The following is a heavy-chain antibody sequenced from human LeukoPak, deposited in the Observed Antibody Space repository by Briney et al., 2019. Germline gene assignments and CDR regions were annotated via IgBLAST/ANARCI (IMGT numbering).Heavy chain of an antibody. CDR2: ISAYNANT. CDR1: GYTFNRYA. J-gene: IGHJ4*02. V-gene: IGHV1-18*01. Sequence: ASVKVSCKASGYTFNRYATTWVRQAPGQGLEWMGWISAYNANTNFAQKFQGRVTMTTDTSTSTAYMELMSLRSDDTAVYYCARGPPPDFDWWGQGTLVTVSS. CDR3: ARGPPPDFDW.